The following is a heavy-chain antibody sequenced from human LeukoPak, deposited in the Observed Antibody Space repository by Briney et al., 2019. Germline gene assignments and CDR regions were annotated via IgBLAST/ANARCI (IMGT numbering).Heavy chain of an antibody. Sequence: SETLSLTCTVSGTSISNYYWSWIRQPPGKGLEWIGYIYYSGDTNYNPSLKSRVTMSVDTSKNQFSLKLSSVTAADTAVYYCARDSYSSSWRLQKFDYWGQGTLVTVSS. D-gene: IGHD6-13*01. CDR2: IYYSGDT. J-gene: IGHJ4*02. CDR1: GTSISNYY. V-gene: IGHV4-59*12. CDR3: ARDSYSSSWRLQKFDY.